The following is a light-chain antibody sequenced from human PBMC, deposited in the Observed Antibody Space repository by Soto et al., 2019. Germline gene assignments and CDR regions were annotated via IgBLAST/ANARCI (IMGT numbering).Light chain of an antibody. Sequence: QTVVTQESSLTVSPGGTVTLTCASSTGTVTSGHYANWFQQKPGQAPTSLIHSTSTKHSWTPARFSGSLLGDKAVLTLSGGEPEGEADYFCLVFHSGVQVFGGGTKLTVL. CDR3: LVFHSGVQV. V-gene: IGLV7-43*01. CDR2: STS. CDR1: TGTVTSGHY. J-gene: IGLJ2*01.